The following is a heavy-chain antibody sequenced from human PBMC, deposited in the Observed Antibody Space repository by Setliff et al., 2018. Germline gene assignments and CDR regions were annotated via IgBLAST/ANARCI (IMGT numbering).Heavy chain of an antibody. J-gene: IGHJ4*02. CDR1: GFTFSSYW. CDR2: INKDGDGT. CDR3: AREGWDYYDSSGYLDY. V-gene: IGHV3-74*01. D-gene: IGHD3-22*01. Sequence: GGSLILSCAASGFTFSSYWMSWVRQVPGKGLVWVSGINKDGDGTRYADSVRGRFTISRDNSKNTLYLQMDSLRAEDTAVYYCAREGWDYYDSSGYLDYWGQGTLVTVSS.